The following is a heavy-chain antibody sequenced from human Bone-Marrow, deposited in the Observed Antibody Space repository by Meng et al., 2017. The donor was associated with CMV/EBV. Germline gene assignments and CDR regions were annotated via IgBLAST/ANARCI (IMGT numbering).Heavy chain of an antibody. Sequence: ASVKVSCKASGYTFTGYYMHWVRQAPGQGLEWMGWINPNSGGTNYAQKFQGRPTITKDTSKNQVVLTMTNMDPVDTATYYCAHYQGDEWELRTGGFDPWGQGTLVTVSS. CDR1: GYTFTGYY. CDR2: INPNSGGT. V-gene: IGHV1-2*02. CDR3: AHYQGDEWELRTGGFDP. J-gene: IGHJ5*02. D-gene: IGHD1-26*01.